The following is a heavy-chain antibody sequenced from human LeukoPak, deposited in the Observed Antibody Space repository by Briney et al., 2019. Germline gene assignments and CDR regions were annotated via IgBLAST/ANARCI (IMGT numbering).Heavy chain of an antibody. CDR2: IYYSGST. J-gene: IGHJ4*02. D-gene: IGHD3-9*01. CDR1: GGSISSYY. CDR3: ARKPFDWLFFDY. V-gene: IGHV4-59*01. Sequence: SETLSLTCTVSGGSISSYYWSWIRQPPGKGLEWIGYIYYSGSTNYNPSLKSRVTISVDTSKNQFSLKLSSVTAADTAVYYCARKPFDWLFFDYWGQGTLVTVSS.